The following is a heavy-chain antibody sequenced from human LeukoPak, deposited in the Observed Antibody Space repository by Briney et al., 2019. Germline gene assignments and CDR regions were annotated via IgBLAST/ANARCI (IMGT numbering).Heavy chain of an antibody. V-gene: IGHV3-23*01. J-gene: IGHJ1*01. CDR2: ISGSGGST. CDR1: GFTFSSYA. D-gene: IGHD6-19*01. Sequence: QSGGSLRLSCAASGFTFSSYAMSWVRQAPGKGLEWVSAISGSGGSTYYADSVKGRFTISRDNSKNTLYLQMNSLRAEDTAVYYCAKDPPGQQWLAEYFQHWGQGTLVTVSS. CDR3: AKDPPGQQWLAEYFQH.